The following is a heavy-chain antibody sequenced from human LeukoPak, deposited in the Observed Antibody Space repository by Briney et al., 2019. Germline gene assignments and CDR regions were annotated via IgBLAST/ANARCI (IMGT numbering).Heavy chain of an antibody. V-gene: IGHV3-7*01. J-gene: IGHJ6*04. CDR1: GFTFSSCW. CDR2: IKQDGSEK. Sequence: GGSLRLSCVASGFTFSSCWMSWVRQAPGKGLEWVANIKQDGSEKYYVDSVKGRFTISRDNAKNSLYLQMNSLRAEDTAVYYCAELGITMIGGVWGKGTTVTISS. D-gene: IGHD3-10*02. CDR3: AELGITMIGGV.